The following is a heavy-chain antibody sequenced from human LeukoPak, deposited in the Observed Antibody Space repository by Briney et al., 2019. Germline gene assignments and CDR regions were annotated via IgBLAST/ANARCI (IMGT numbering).Heavy chain of an antibody. CDR1: GDSITSYY. V-gene: IGHV4-4*07. Sequence: PSETLSLTCTVSGDSITSYYWSWIRQPAGKGLEWIGRINISGDTNYNPSLKSRVTMSLDTSKNQISLKLSAVTAADTAVYYCARGHRRFDYWGQGTLVTVSS. CDR2: INISGDT. J-gene: IGHJ4*02. CDR3: ARGHRRFDY.